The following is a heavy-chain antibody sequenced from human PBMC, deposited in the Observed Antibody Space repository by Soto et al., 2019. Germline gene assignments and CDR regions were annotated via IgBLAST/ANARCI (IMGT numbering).Heavy chain of an antibody. J-gene: IGHJ4*02. Sequence: ASVKVSCKASGYTFTSYDSNWVRQATGQGLEWMGWMNPNSGNTGYAQKFQGRVTMTRNTSISTAYMELSSLRSEDTAVYYCARGPIGIDILTGYYRAHGFDYWGQGTLVTVSS. D-gene: IGHD3-9*01. CDR3: ARGPIGIDILTGYYRAHGFDY. CDR2: MNPNSGNT. V-gene: IGHV1-8*01. CDR1: GYTFTSYD.